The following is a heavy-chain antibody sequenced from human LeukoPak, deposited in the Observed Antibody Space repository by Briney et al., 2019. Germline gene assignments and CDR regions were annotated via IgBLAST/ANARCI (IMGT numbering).Heavy chain of an antibody. CDR1: GFVLSSHG. CDR3: ARIIINSGYSYGIDF. D-gene: IGHD5-18*01. J-gene: IGHJ4*02. CDR2: IWHDGSNK. Sequence: GGSLRLSCEASGFVLSSHGMHWVRQTPGKGLEWVAVIWHDGSNKHYRDSVKGRFTITRDNSLNILFLQVDSLRADDTAVYYCARIIINSGYSYGIDFWGQGTLVTVSS. V-gene: IGHV3-33*01.